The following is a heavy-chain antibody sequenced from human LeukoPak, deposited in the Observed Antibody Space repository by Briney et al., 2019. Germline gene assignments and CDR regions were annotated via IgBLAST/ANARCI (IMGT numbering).Heavy chain of an antibody. J-gene: IGHJ3*02. CDR1: GFTFSGYG. CDR2: IRYDGINK. CDR3: ARVVRYDNSGQNAFDI. Sequence: GGSLRLSCAASGFTFSGYGVHWVRQPPGKGLEWVAFIRYDGINKYYADSVKGRFTIYRDNSKNTLYLQMNSLRAEDTAVYYCARVVRYDNSGQNAFDIWGQGTMVTVSS. D-gene: IGHD3-22*01. V-gene: IGHV3-30*02.